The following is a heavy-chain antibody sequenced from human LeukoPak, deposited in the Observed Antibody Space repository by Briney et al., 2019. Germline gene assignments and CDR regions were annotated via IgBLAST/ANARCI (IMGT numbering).Heavy chain of an antibody. J-gene: IGHJ4*02. CDR1: GGSISSYY. V-gene: IGHV4-59*01. D-gene: IGHD4-17*01. Sequence: PSETLSLTCTVSGGSISSYYWSWIRQPPGKGLEWIGYIYYSGSTNYNPSLKSRVTISVDTSKNQFSLKLSSVTAADTAVYYCARRAGTVTNFDYWGQGTLVTVSS. CDR3: ARRAGTVTNFDY. CDR2: IYYSGST.